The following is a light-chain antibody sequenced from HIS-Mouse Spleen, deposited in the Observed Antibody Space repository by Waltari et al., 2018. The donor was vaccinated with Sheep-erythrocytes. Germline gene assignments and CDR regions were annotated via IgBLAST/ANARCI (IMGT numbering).Light chain of an antibody. Sequence: DIQMTQSPSTLSASLGDRVTITGRSSQSISSWLAWYQQKPGKAPKLLIYNASSLESGVASRFSGSGSGTEFTLTISSLQPDDFATYYCQQYNSYSWTFGQGTKVEIK. CDR3: QQYNSYSWT. V-gene: IGKV1-5*03. CDR1: QSISSW. CDR2: NAS. J-gene: IGKJ1*01.